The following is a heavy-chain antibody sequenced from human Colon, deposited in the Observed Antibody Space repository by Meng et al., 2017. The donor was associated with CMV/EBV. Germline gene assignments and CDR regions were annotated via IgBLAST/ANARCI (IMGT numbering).Heavy chain of an antibody. D-gene: IGHD3-9*01. V-gene: IGHV7-4-1*02. CDR2: LSTDTGHP. CDR1: GYTFTTYR. CDR3: ATDLLTGYPIDF. J-gene: IGHJ4*02. Sequence: CKASGYTFTTYRINWVRQAPGQGLEWMGWLSTDTGHPMYAQGFTGRFVFSLDTSVSTAYLLISSLKTEDTAVYYCATDLLTGYPIDFWGQGTLVTVS.